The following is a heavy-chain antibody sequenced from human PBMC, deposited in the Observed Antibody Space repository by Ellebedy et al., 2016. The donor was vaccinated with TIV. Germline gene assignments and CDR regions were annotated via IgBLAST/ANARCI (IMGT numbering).Heavy chain of an antibody. CDR2: ITGSATNI. J-gene: IGHJ4*02. D-gene: IGHD6-19*01. CDR3: ARVIAVDGSYYFDY. CDR1: GFSFSIYS. Sequence: GGSLRLSCAASGFSFSIYSMFWVRQAPGKGLEWVSYITGSATNIYSADSVKGRFTISRDNAKNALYLQMNSLRDEDTAVYYCARVIAVDGSYYFDYWGQGTLVTVSS. V-gene: IGHV3-48*02.